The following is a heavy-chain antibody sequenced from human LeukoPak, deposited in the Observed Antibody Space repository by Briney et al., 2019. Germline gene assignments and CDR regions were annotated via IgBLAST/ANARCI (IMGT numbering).Heavy chain of an antibody. D-gene: IGHD4-17*01. V-gene: IGHV1-18*01. CDR2: ISAYNGNT. CDR3: ARGQEGYLRPLDY. J-gene: IGHJ4*02. Sequence: ASVKVSCKASGYTFTSYGISCVRQAPGRGLEWMGWISAYNGNTHYAQKLQGRVTMTTDTSTSTAYMVLRSLRSDDTAEYYCARGQEGYLRPLDYWGQGTLVTVSS. CDR1: GYTFTSYG.